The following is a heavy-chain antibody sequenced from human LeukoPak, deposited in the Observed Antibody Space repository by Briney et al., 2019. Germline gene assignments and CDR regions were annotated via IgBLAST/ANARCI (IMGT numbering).Heavy chain of an antibody. D-gene: IGHD3-22*01. CDR3: AGAPRDSSGYGVELRPGHPDY. CDR1: GFTFSSYG. Sequence: GGSLRLSCATSGFTFSSYGMHWVRQAPGKGLEWVAVIWYDGSNKYYADSVKGRFTISRDNSKNTLYLQMNSLRAEDTAVYYCAGAPRDSSGYGVELRPGHPDYWGQGTLVTVSS. V-gene: IGHV3-33*01. J-gene: IGHJ4*02. CDR2: IWYDGSNK.